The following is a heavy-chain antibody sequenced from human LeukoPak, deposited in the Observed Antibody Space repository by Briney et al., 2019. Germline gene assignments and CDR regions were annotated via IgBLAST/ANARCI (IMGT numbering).Heavy chain of an antibody. Sequence: QTGGSLRLSCAASGFTFSTYAMNRVRQAPGKGLEWVSAISGSGSRIYYADSVKGRFTISRDNSKNMLYLQMNSLRAEDTALYYCAKDADISVELVVITSFDSWGQGTLVTVSS. V-gene: IGHV3-23*01. CDR3: AKDADISVELVVITSFDS. J-gene: IGHJ4*02. D-gene: IGHD3-22*01. CDR2: ISGSGSRI. CDR1: GFTFSTYA.